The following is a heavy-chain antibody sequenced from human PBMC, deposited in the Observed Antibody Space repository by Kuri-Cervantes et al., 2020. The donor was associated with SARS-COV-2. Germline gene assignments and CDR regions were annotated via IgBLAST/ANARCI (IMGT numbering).Heavy chain of an antibody. D-gene: IGHD6-6*01. CDR3: ARTQGVAARRGDHNWFDP. CDR1: GGSISSSSYY. Sequence: SETLSLTCTVSGGSISSSSYYWGWIRQPQGKGLEWIGSIYYSGSTYYNPSLKSRVTISVDTSKNQFSLKLSSVTAADTAVYYCARTQGVAARRGDHNWFDPWGQGTLVTVSS. V-gene: IGHV4-39*01. J-gene: IGHJ5*02. CDR2: IYYSGST.